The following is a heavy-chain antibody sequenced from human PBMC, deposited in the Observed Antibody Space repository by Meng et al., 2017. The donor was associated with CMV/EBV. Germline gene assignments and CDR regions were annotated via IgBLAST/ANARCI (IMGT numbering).Heavy chain of an antibody. CDR3: ARQVDSSFFDY. Sequence: KVSCKGSEYSFTSYWIGWVRQMPGKGLEWMGIIYPGDSDTRYSPSFQGQVTISADKSISTAYLQWSSLKASDTAMYYCARQVDSSFFDYWGQGTLVTVSS. V-gene: IGHV5-51*01. J-gene: IGHJ4*02. CDR1: EYSFTSYW. D-gene: IGHD6-6*01. CDR2: IYPGDSDT.